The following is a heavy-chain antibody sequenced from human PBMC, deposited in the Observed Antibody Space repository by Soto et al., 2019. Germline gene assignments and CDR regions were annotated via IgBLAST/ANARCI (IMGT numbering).Heavy chain of an antibody. D-gene: IGHD3-3*01. V-gene: IGHV1-18*01. CDR1: GYTFTSYG. J-gene: IGHJ4*02. Sequence: GASVKVSCKASGYTFTSYGISWVRQAPGQGLEWMGWVSAYNADTIYVQKFQGRVTITADKSTSTAYMELSSLRSEDTAVYYCACEDFRYYFDYWGQGTLVTVSS. CDR2: VSAYNADT. CDR3: ACEDFRYYFDY.